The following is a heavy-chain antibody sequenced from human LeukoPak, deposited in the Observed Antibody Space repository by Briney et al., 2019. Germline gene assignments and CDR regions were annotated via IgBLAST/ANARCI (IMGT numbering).Heavy chain of an antibody. J-gene: IGHJ5*02. Sequence: GGSLRLSCAASGFTFSSYGMHWVRQAPGKGLEWVAVISYDGSNKYYADSVKGRFTISRDNSKNTLYLQMNSLRAEDTAVYYCARGRRVRFLEWLKNPLTMVNNWFDPWGQGTLVTVSS. V-gene: IGHV3-30*03. CDR3: ARGRRVRFLEWLKNPLTMVNNWFDP. CDR1: GFTFSSYG. D-gene: IGHD3-3*01. CDR2: ISYDGSNK.